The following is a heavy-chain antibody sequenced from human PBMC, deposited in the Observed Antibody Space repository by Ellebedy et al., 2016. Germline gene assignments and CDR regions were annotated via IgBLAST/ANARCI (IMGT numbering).Heavy chain of an antibody. J-gene: IGHJ6*02. CDR2: ISYDGKTK. V-gene: IGHV3-30*19. D-gene: IGHD4-17*01. CDR3: ARDTTPVIYNGMDV. CDR1: GFTFSSYA. Sequence: GGSLRLSCAASGFTFSSYAMHWVRQAPGKGLEWVAVISYDGKTKYYADSVKGRFTIARDNSKNMVFLQMNSLRGDDTAVYYCARDTTPVIYNGMDVWGQGTTVTVS.